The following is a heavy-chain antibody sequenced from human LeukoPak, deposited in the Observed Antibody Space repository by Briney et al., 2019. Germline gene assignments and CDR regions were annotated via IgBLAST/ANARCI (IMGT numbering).Heavy chain of an antibody. Sequence: SQTLSLTCTVSGGSISSGDYYWSWIRQPPGKGLEWIGYIYYSGSTYYNPSLKSRVTISVDTSKNQFSLKLSSVTAADTAVYYCAREGGVTTAAPHAFDIWGQGTMVTVSS. J-gene: IGHJ3*02. CDR2: IYYSGST. D-gene: IGHD4-11*01. CDR3: AREGGVTTAAPHAFDI. V-gene: IGHV4-30-4*08. CDR1: GGSISSGDYY.